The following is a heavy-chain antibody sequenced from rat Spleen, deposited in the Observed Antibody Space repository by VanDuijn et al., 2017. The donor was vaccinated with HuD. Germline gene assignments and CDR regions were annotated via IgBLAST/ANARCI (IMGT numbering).Heavy chain of an antibody. Sequence: EVQLVESGGGLVQPGRSLKLSCAASGFTFSDYNMAWVRQAPKKGLEWVATISYDGSRTYYRDSVKGPFTISRSNAKSTLYLQMDSLRSEDTATYSCARHNSGYGYFDYWGQGVMVTVSS. CDR3: ARHNSGYGYFDY. CDR2: ISYDGSRT. V-gene: IGHV5-7*01. CDR1: GFTFSDYN. J-gene: IGHJ2*01. D-gene: IGHD4-3*01.